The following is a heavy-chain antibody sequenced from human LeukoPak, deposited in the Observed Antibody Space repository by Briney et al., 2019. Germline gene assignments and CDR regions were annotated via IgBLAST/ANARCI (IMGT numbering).Heavy chain of an antibody. D-gene: IGHD6-13*01. CDR1: GGSISNYY. CDR3: ARAGTNSSSWYPRVGWFDP. CDR2: IYNSGNT. J-gene: IGHJ5*02. Sequence: PSETLSLTCTVSGGSISNYYWSWIRQPPGKGLEWIGYIYNSGNTHYNPSLESRVTISVDTSKNQFSLKLSSVTAADTAVYYCARAGTNSSSWYPRVGWFDPWGQGTLVTVSS. V-gene: IGHV4-59*01.